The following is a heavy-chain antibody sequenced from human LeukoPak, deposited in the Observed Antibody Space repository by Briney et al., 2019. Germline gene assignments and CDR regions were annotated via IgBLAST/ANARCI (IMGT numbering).Heavy chain of an antibody. J-gene: IGHJ4*02. V-gene: IGHV3-48*03. Sequence: TGGSLRLSCAASGFTFSSYEMNWVPQAPGKGLEWVSYITSSGSTIYYADSVKGRFTISRDNAKNSLYLQMNSLRAEDTAVYYCAIPTYYYDSSGQGYWGQGTLVTVSS. CDR3: AIPTYYYDSSGQGY. CDR2: ITSSGSTI. CDR1: GFTFSSYE. D-gene: IGHD3-22*01.